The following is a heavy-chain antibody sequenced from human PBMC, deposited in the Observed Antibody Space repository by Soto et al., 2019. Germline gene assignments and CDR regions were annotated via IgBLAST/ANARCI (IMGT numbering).Heavy chain of an antibody. J-gene: IGHJ6*02. CDR3: ARVTPGNNLYYFSGLDV. Sequence: LRLSCVASGFTFDTYGIHWVRQAPGKGLQWVALISYEGSNTYYADSVRGRFTISRDNSKNTLYLQINALRPEDTGVYYCARVTPGNNLYYFSGLDVWGQGTSVTVSS. CDR2: ISYEGSNT. V-gene: IGHV3-30-3*01. D-gene: IGHD1-1*01. CDR1: GFTFDTYG.